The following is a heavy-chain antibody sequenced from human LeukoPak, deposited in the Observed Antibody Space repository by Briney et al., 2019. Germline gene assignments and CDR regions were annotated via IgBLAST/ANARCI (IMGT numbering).Heavy chain of an antibody. Sequence: SETLSLTCTVSGGSISSYYWSWIRQPPGKGLEWIGYIYYSGSTNYNPSLKSRVTISVDTSKNQFSLKLSSVTAADTAVYYCARDSSGYTISLDYWGQGTLVTVSS. CDR1: GGSISSYY. D-gene: IGHD3-22*01. J-gene: IGHJ4*02. CDR3: ARDSSGYTISLDY. V-gene: IGHV4-59*01. CDR2: IYYSGST.